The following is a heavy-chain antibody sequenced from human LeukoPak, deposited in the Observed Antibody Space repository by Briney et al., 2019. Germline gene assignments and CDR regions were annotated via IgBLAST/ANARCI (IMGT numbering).Heavy chain of an antibody. V-gene: IGHV3-48*02. CDR1: GFIFSRNN. CDR3: ACARSGGAYLDS. CDR2: ISTSGTTI. Sequence: GGSLRLSCAASGFIFSRNNMNWVRQAPGKGLEWISYISTSGTTIYYADSVKGRFTISRDNAKNSLYLQMNSLRDEDTAVYYCACARSGGAYLDSWGQGTLVTVSS. D-gene: IGHD5-12*01. J-gene: IGHJ4*02.